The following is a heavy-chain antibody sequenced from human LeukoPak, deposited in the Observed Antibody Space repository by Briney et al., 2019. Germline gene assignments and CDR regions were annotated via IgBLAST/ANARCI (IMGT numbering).Heavy chain of an antibody. J-gene: IGHJ4*02. CDR1: GFTVSSNY. Sequence: GGSLRLSCAASGFTVSSNYMSWVRQAPGKGLEWVSVIYSGGSTYYADSVKGRFTISRDNSKNTLYLQMNSLRAEDTAVYYCAKGDAYYYDSSGFVYYFDYWGQGTLVTVSS. D-gene: IGHD3-22*01. V-gene: IGHV3-53*01. CDR2: IYSGGST. CDR3: AKGDAYYYDSSGFVYYFDY.